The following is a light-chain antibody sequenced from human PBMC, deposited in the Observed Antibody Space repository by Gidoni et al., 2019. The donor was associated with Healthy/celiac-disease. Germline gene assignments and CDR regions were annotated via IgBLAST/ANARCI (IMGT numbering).Light chain of an antibody. Sequence: EIVLTQSPATLSLSPGERATLSCRASQSVSSYLAWYQQKPGQAPRLLIYDASNRATGIPARFSGSGSGTDFTLTISSLEPEDFAVYYCQQRSNWPRSTFXGXTKVEIK. J-gene: IGKJ4*01. CDR1: QSVSSY. V-gene: IGKV3-11*01. CDR3: QQRSNWPRST. CDR2: DAS.